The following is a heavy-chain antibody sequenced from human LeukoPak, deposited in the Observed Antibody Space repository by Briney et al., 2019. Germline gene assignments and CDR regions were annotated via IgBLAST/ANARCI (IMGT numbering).Heavy chain of an antibody. Sequence: GGSMRLSCAASGFTASSSYMSWVRQAPGKGLEWVSMIFSGGSTYYADSVKGRFTISRDNSKNTLYLQMNSLRAEDTAVYYCAKGSYYGDYWGQGTLVTVSS. CDR3: AKGSYYGDY. CDR2: IFSGGST. J-gene: IGHJ4*02. D-gene: IGHD1-26*01. CDR1: GFTASSSY. V-gene: IGHV3-66*02.